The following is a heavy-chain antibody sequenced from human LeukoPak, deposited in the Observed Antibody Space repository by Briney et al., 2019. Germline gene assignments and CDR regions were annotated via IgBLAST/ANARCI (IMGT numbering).Heavy chain of an antibody. CDR2: INHSGST. CDR1: GGSFSGYY. D-gene: IGHD2-2*01. J-gene: IGHJ6*03. CDR3: ARALPSRPYYYYYYMDV. Sequence: PSETLSLTCAVYGGSFSGYYWSWIRQPPGKGLEWIGEINHSGSTNYNPSLKSRVTISVDTSKNQFSLKLSSVTAADTAVYYCARALPSRPYYYYYYMDVWGKGTTVTVSS. V-gene: IGHV4-34*01.